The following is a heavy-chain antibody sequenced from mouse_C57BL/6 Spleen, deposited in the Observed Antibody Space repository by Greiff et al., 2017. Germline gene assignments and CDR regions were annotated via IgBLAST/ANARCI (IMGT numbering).Heavy chain of an antibody. J-gene: IGHJ3*01. V-gene: IGHV3-6*01. Sequence: EVKLVESGPGLVKPSQSLSLTCSVTGYSITSGYYWNWIRQFPGNKLEWMGYISYDGSNNYNPSLKNRISITRDTSKNQFFLKLNSVTTEDTATYYCAIEGYGRSYPAWFAYWGQGTLVTVSA. CDR3: AIEGYGRSYPAWFAY. D-gene: IGHD1-1*01. CDR2: ISYDGSN. CDR1: GYSITSGYY.